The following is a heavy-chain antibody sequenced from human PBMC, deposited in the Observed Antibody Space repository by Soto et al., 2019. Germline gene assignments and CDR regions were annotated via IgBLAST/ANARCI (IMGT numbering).Heavy chain of an antibody. J-gene: IGHJ2*01. CDR2: IFHSGST. CDR3: ARESRSSLYDGGVYSQYWYFDH. D-gene: IGHD3-22*01. V-gene: IGHV4-30-2*01. CDR1: GGFLSRGAYF. Sequence: KLSHPYNVSGGFLSRGAYFLCRLRQQPGKGLEWIGYIFHSGSTYYNPSLKSRVTISADRSKNHFSLKLDSVTAADTAVYFCARESRSSLYDGGVYSQYWYFDHWGRGSLV.